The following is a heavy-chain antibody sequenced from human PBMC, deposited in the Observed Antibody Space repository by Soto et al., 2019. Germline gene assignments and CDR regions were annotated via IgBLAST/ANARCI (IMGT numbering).Heavy chain of an antibody. CDR2: ISGSGDGT. V-gene: IGHV3-23*01. CDR3: TRSRRSILMVYGFGGMDV. D-gene: IGHD2-8*01. Sequence: LRLSCAASGFTVGSHAMSWVRQAPGKGLEWVSSISGSGDGTYYGDSVKGRFTISRDSSSSTLYLQMDNLRGEDTAVYFCTRSRRSILMVYGFGGMDVWGQGTTVTVSS. J-gene: IGHJ6*02. CDR1: GFTVGSHA.